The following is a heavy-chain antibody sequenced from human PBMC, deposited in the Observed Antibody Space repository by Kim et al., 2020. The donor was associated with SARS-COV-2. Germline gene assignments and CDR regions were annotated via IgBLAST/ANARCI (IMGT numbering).Heavy chain of an antibody. CDR2: IYGSGKT. CDR1: GFTVNNNY. D-gene: IGHD3-22*01. CDR3: AREMWDDSGSSYGNWFDP. Sequence: GGSLRLSCAASGFTVNNNYVTWVRQAPGKGLEWVSIIYGSGKTYYSDSLKGRFTISRDTSKNTVFLQMNNLTPEDTAVYYCAREMWDDSGSSYGNWFDPWGQGTLVTVSS. V-gene: IGHV3-66*01. J-gene: IGHJ5*02.